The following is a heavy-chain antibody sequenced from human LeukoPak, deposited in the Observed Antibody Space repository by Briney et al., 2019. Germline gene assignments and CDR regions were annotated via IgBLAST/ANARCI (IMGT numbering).Heavy chain of an antibody. J-gene: IGHJ4*02. CDR1: GFTVSSNY. D-gene: IGHD2-15*01. CDR3: ARDSRCSGGSCYQPFDY. Sequence: GGSLRLSCAASGFTVSSNYMSWVRQAPGKGLEWVSVIYSGGSTYYADSVKGRFTISRDNSKNTLYLQMNSLRAEDTAVYYCARDSRCSGGSCYQPFDYWGQGTLVTVSS. CDR2: IYSGGST. V-gene: IGHV3-53*01.